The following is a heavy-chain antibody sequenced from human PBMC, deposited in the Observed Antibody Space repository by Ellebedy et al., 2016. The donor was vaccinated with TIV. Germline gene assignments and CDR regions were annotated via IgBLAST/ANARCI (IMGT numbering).Heavy chain of an antibody. V-gene: IGHV3-30-3*01. D-gene: IGHD3-10*01. CDR1: GFTFSSYA. CDR2: ISYDGSNK. J-gene: IGHJ3*02. CDR3: ARVPSTGRVRGGNAFDI. Sequence: GESLKISXAASGFTFSSYAMHWVRQAPGKGLEWVAVISYDGSNKYYADSVKGRFTISRDNSKNTLYLQMNSLRAEDTAVYYCARVPSTGRVRGGNAFDIWGQGTMVTVSS.